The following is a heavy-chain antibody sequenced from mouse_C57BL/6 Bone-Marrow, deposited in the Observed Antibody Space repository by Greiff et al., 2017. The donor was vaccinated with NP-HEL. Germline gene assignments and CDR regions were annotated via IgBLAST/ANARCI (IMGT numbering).Heavy chain of an antibody. V-gene: IGHV1-81*01. D-gene: IGHD1-1*01. J-gene: IGHJ4*01. CDR1: GYTFTSYG. CDR2: IYPRSGNT. Sequence: QVQLQHSGAELARPGASVKLSCKASGYTFTSYGISWVKQRTGQGLEWIGEIYPRSGNTYYNEKFKGKATLTADKSSSTAYMELRSLTSEDSAVYFCARYRYYYGSSYDAMDYWGQGTSVTVSS. CDR3: ARYRYYYGSSYDAMDY.